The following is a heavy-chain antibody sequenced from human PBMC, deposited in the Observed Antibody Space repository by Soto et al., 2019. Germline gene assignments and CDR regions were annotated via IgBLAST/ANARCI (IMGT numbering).Heavy chain of an antibody. D-gene: IGHD3-22*01. Sequence: GGSLRLSCVASGFIFEDYAMNWVRQGPGKGLEWVSGISWNSGTIGYADAVKGRFTISRDNAKNSLHLQMNSLRAEDTALYYCAKDVGPYYYDTSAYNYDYWGRGTQVTVYS. V-gene: IGHV3-9*01. J-gene: IGHJ4*02. CDR3: AKDVGPYYYDTSAYNYDY. CDR2: ISWNSGTI. CDR1: GFIFEDYA.